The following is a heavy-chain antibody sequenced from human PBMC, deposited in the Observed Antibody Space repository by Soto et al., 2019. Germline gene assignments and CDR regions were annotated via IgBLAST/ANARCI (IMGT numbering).Heavy chain of an antibody. Sequence: SVKVSCKASGGTFSSYAIILVRQAPGQGPEWMGGTIPIFGTANYAPKFQGRATITADDSTSTAYMELSSLRSEDTAVYYCARGQRGLYRIYNCFDPWGQGTLVTVSS. V-gene: IGHV1-69*13. CDR2: TIPIFGTA. CDR1: GGTFSSYA. J-gene: IGHJ5*02. CDR3: ARGQRGLYRIYNCFDP. D-gene: IGHD2-2*02.